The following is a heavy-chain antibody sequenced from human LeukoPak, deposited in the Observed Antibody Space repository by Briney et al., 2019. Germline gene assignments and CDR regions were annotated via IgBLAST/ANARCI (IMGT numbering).Heavy chain of an antibody. D-gene: IGHD3-22*01. CDR2: IYHSGST. J-gene: IGHJ3*02. CDR1: SYSISSGYY. Sequence: PSETLSLTCAVSSYSISSGYYWGWIRQPPGKGLEWIGSIYHSGSTYYNPSLKSRVTISVDTSKNQFSLKLSSVTAADTAVYYCARHPDSIDAFDIWGQGTMVTVSS. CDR3: ARHPDSIDAFDI. V-gene: IGHV4-38-2*01.